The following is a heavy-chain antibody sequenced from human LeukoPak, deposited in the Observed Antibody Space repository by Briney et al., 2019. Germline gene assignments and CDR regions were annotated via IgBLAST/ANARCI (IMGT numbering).Heavy chain of an antibody. CDR2: IYTSWSA. Sequence: PSETLSLTCTGSGCSISSYYWNWIRQPASKGLEGMGRIYTSWSANYNPSLKSRGTMSVDTSKNQFSMTLTSVTAADTAVYSCARHRPPTAMVNFDYWGQGTLVTVSS. D-gene: IGHD5-18*01. J-gene: IGHJ4*02. CDR3: ARHRPPTAMVNFDY. V-gene: IGHV4-4*07. CDR1: GCSISSYY.